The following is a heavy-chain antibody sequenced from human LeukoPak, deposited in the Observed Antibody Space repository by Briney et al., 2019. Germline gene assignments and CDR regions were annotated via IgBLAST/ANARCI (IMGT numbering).Heavy chain of an antibody. D-gene: IGHD5-24*01. CDR3: ARLGEMATIPI. Sequence: GGSLRLSCAASGFTFSSYSMNWVRQAPGKGLEWVSSISSSSSYIYYADSVKGRFTISRDNAKNSLYLQMNSLRAEDTAVYYRARLGEMATIPIWGQGTLVTVSS. J-gene: IGHJ4*02. CDR1: GFTFSSYS. V-gene: IGHV3-21*01. CDR2: ISSSSSYI.